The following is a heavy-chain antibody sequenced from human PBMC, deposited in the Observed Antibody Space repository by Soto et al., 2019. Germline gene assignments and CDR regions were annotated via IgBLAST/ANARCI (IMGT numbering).Heavy chain of an antibody. J-gene: IGHJ4*02. V-gene: IGHV3-23*01. CDR3: AKLGGLFTGGRCYSDS. D-gene: IGHD2-8*02. CDR1: GFSFSSYA. CDR2: IHSAGASA. Sequence: GGSLRLSCAASGFSFSSYAMSWVRQAPGKGLEWVSVIHSAGASAYYADSGKGRFTVSRDNFKNTLYLQMNSLRVEDTAVYYCAKLGGLFTGGRCYSDSWGQGTLVTVSS.